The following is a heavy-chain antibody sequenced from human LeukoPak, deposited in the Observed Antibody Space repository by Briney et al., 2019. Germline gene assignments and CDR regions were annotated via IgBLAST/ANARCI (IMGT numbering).Heavy chain of an antibody. D-gene: IGHD3-10*01. V-gene: IGHV3-23*01. CDR2: ISGSGGST. J-gene: IGHJ4*02. Sequence: GGSLRLSCAASGFTFSSYAMSWVRQAPGKGLEWVSSISGSGGSTYYADSVKGRFTISRDNSKNTLYLQMNSLRAEDTAVYYCAKAGGRGYYFDYWGQGTLVTVSS. CDR1: GFTFSSYA. CDR3: AKAGGRGYYFDY.